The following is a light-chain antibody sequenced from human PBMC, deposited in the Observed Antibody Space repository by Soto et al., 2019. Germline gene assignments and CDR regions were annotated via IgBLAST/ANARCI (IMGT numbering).Light chain of an antibody. V-gene: IGLV4-60*02. CDR1: SGHSSYI. J-gene: IGLJ3*02. CDR2: LEGSGSY. Sequence: QLVLTQSSSASASLGSSVKFTCTLSSGHSSYIIAWHQQQPGKAPRYLMKLEGSGSYNKGSGVPDRFSGSSSGADRYLTISNLQFEDEADYYCETWDFNTRVFGGGTKLTVL. CDR3: ETWDFNTRV.